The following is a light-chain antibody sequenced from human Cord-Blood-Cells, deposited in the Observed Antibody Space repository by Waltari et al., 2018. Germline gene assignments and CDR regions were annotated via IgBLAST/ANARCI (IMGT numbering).Light chain of an antibody. J-gene: IGLJ3*02. CDR1: SSHVGAYTY. CDR2: EVS. Sequence: QSALTQPPSASGSPGQSVTISCPGTSSHVGAYTYVYWYQQHPGKAPKLMIYEVSKRPSGVPDRFSGSKSGNTASLTVSGLQAEDEADYYCSSYAGSNNLVFGGGTKLTVL. V-gene: IGLV2-8*01. CDR3: SSYAGSNNLV.